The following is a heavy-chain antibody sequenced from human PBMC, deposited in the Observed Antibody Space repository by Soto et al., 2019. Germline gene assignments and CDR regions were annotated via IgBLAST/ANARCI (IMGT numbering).Heavy chain of an antibody. Sequence: QLQLQESGPGLVMPSETLSLTCTVAGDSISGSPYFWGWIRQPPGKRLECIGSIFYDGYTLYTPSLRSRVTISVDTSKNLFSLKLASVAAADTATYFCARLQAAVPHYWGQGPLVTVSS. CDR1: GDSISGSPYF. D-gene: IGHD6-13*01. CDR3: ARLQAAVPHY. CDR2: IFYDGYT. V-gene: IGHV4-39*01. J-gene: IGHJ4*02.